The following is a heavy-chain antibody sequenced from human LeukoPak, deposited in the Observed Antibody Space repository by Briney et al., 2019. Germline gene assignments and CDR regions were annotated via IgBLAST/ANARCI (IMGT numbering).Heavy chain of an antibody. V-gene: IGHV5-10-1*01. CDR1: GYSFPSYW. Sequence: GESLRISCKGSGYSFPSYWITWVRQMPGKGLEWMGRIDPSDSYTNYSPSFQGHVTISADKSISTAYLQWSSLKASDNAMYYCARPRLKGGSWDAFDIWGQGTMVTVSS. CDR3: ARPRLKGGSWDAFDI. D-gene: IGHD6-13*01. CDR2: IDPSDSYT. J-gene: IGHJ3*02.